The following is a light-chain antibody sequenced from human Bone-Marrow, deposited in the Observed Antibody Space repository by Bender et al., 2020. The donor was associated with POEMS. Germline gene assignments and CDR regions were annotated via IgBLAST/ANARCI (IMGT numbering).Light chain of an antibody. CDR1: DLGDKY. CDR2: QDT. CDR3: QAWDTYSVI. V-gene: IGLV3-1*01. Sequence: SYEGTQPPSVSVSPGQTASITCLGDDLGDKYVSWYQQKPGQSPVLVIYQDTKRPSGIPERFSGSNSGNTATLTISGTQAMDEADYYCQAWDTYSVIFGGGTKLTVL. J-gene: IGLJ2*01.